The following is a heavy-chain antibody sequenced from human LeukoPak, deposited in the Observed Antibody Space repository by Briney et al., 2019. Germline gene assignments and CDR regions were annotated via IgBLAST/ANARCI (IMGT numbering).Heavy chain of an antibody. D-gene: IGHD2-2*01. CDR3: ARAEDCSSTSCPRAFDI. CDR2: INTDGSNT. J-gene: IGHJ3*02. Sequence: PGGSLRLSCAASGFTFSTYWMHWVRQAPGKGLVWVSRINTDGSNTNYADSVKGRFTISRDNAESTLYLQMNSLRAEDTAVYYCARAEDCSSTSCPRAFDIWGQGTMVTVSS. V-gene: IGHV3-74*01. CDR1: GFTFSTYW.